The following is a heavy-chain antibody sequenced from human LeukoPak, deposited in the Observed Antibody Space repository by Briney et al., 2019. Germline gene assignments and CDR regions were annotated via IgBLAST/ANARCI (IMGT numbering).Heavy chain of an antibody. V-gene: IGHV3-11*06. D-gene: IGHD3-10*01. CDR2: ISSSTSYT. J-gene: IGHJ4*02. CDR1: GFTFSHYY. Sequence: TGGSLRLSCAASGFTFSHYYMSWIRQAPGKGLEWVSYISSSTSYTNYADSVKGRFTISRDNAKNSLYLQMNSLRAEDTAVYYCATGSGHYYGSGSYPGNWGQGTLVTVSS. CDR3: ATGSGHYYGSGSYPGN.